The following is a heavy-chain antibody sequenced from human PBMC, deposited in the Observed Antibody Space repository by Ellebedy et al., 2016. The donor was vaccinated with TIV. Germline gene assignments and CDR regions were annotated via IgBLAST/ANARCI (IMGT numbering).Heavy chain of an antibody. D-gene: IGHD2-2*03. Sequence: GESLKISCKASGYSFISYWISWVRQMPGKGLEWMGRIDPSDSYTNYSPSFQGHVTISADKSISTAYLQWSSLKASDTAMYYCARQDGYCSSTSCFGTYAIDVWGQGTTVTVSS. J-gene: IGHJ6*02. CDR1: GYSFISYW. CDR2: IDPSDSYT. CDR3: ARQDGYCSSTSCFGTYAIDV. V-gene: IGHV5-10-1*01.